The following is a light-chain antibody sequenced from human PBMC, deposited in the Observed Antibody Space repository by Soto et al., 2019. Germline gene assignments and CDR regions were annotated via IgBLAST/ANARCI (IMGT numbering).Light chain of an antibody. V-gene: IGKV1-5*01. CDR3: QQSYDTVAIT. CDR1: QTISTW. Sequence: DIQVTQSPPTLSASVGDRVTITCRASQTISTWMAWYQQKPGKAPKLLVYDASTLQSGVASRFSGSGSGTDFTLTISGLQPEDFATYYCQQSYDTVAITFGQGTRLEI. J-gene: IGKJ5*01. CDR2: DAS.